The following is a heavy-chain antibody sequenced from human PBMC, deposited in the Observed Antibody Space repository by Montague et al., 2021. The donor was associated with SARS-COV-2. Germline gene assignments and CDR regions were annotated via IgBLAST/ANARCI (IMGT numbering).Heavy chain of an antibody. CDR1: GDSVSSNIAA. CDR2: TYYRSKWYN. V-gene: IGHV6-1*01. Sequence: CAISGDSVSSNIAAWNWIRQSPSGGLEWLGRTYYRSKWYNDYAVSVRSRITIGPDTSKNQFSLQLNSVTPEDTAVYYCTQERGPGRTTWHYFDYWGQGTLVTVSS. J-gene: IGHJ4*02. D-gene: IGHD1-14*01. CDR3: TQERGPGRTTWHYFDY.